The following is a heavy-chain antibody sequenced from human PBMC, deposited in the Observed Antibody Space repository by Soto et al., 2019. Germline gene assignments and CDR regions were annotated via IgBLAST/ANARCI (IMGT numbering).Heavy chain of an antibody. CDR3: ARVYPSDTRYGYVGNNWFDP. CDR2: INPSGGST. Sequence: QVQLVQSGAEVKKPGALVKVSCKASGYTFTSYYMHWVRQAPGQGLEWMGIINPSGGSTSYAQKFQGRVTMTRDTSTSTVYMELSSLRSEDTAVYYCARVYPSDTRYGYVGNNWFDPWGQGTLVTVSS. J-gene: IGHJ5*02. D-gene: IGHD5-18*01. CDR1: GYTFTSYY. V-gene: IGHV1-46*03.